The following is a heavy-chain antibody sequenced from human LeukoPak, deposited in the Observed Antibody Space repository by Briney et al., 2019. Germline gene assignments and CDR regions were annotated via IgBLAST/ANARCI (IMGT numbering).Heavy chain of an antibody. J-gene: IGHJ6*03. CDR1: GYTFTGYY. Sequence: ASVKVSCKASGYTFTGYYMHWVRQAPGQGLEWMGWINPNSGGTNYAQKFQGRVTMTRDTSISTAYMELSRLRSDDTAVYYCARADYGGNSGRYYYYYMDVWGKGTTVTVSS. V-gene: IGHV1-2*02. D-gene: IGHD4-23*01. CDR3: ARADYGGNSGRYYYYYMDV. CDR2: INPNSGGT.